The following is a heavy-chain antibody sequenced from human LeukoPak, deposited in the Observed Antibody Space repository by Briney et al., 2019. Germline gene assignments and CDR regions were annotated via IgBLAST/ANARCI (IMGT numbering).Heavy chain of an antibody. CDR3: ARDREHSYGRYFDY. Sequence: SETLSLICTVSGGSISTYHWNWIRKAPGKGLEWIGFMQSTGNSNYNPSLRSRVTMFVDTSKNHISLELSYVTAADTPVYYCARDREHSYGRYFDYWGQGIPVTVSS. D-gene: IGHD5-18*01. CDR1: GGSISTYH. CDR2: MQSTGNS. V-gene: IGHV4-59*01. J-gene: IGHJ4*02.